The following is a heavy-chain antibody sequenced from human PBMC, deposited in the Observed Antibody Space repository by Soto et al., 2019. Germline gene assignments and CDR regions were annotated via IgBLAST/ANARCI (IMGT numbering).Heavy chain of an antibody. V-gene: IGHV4-59*01. CDR1: GGSISSYY. CDR3: ARERGGGYSGYDSTSAFDI. J-gene: IGHJ3*02. CDR2: IYYSGST. Sequence: SETLSLTCTVSGGSISSYYWIWIRQPPGKGLEWIGYIYYSGSTNYNPSLKSRVTISVDTSKNQFSLKLSSVTAADTAVYYCARERGGGYSGYDSTSAFDIWGQGTMVTVSS. D-gene: IGHD5-12*01.